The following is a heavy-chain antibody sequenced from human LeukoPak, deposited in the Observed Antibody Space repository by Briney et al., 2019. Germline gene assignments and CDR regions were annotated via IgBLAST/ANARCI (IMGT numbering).Heavy chain of an antibody. V-gene: IGHV4-61*01. J-gene: IGHJ4*02. CDR3: ARGAGYSSSNDY. CDR2: IYYSGST. D-gene: IGHD6-13*01. CDR1: GGSVSSGSYY. Sequence: PSETLSLTCTVSGGSVSSGSYYWSWIRQPPGKGLEWIGYIYYSGSTNYNPSLKSRVTMSVDTSKNQFSLKLSSVTAADTAVYYCARGAGYSSSNDYWGQGTLVTVSS.